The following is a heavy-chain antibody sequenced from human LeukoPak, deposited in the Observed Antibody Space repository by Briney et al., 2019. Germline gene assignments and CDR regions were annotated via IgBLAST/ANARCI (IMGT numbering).Heavy chain of an antibody. V-gene: IGHV3-7*05. CDR2: IKHDGSQK. J-gene: IGHJ3*02. CDR3: ARDGMGGIKAFDI. D-gene: IGHD3-10*01. CDR1: GFTFSRYW. Sequence: GGSLGLPCAASGFTFSRYWMSWVRQAPGRGLEWVANIKHDGSQKYYVDSVKGRIIISRDNDKNSLYLQMTSLRVEDTAVYYCARDGMGGIKAFDIWGQGTMVTVSS.